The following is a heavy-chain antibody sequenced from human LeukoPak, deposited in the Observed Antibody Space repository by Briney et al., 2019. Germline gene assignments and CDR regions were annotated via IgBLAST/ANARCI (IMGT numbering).Heavy chain of an antibody. J-gene: IGHJ4*02. CDR3: ARDYSGSYYVYFDY. Sequence: ASVQVSCKASGYTFTSYGISWVRQAPGQGLEWMGWISAYNGNTNYAQKLQGRVTMTTDTSTSTAYMELRSLRPDDPAVYSLARDYSGSYYVYFDYWGQGTLVTVSS. D-gene: IGHD1-26*01. V-gene: IGHV1-18*01. CDR2: ISAYNGNT. CDR1: GYTFTSYG.